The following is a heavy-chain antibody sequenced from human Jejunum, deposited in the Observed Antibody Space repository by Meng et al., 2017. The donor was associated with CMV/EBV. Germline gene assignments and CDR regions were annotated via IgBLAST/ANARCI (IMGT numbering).Heavy chain of an antibody. CDR3: ARDTIRDGVDY. Sequence: CSVSGAYIGSGTYYWSWIRQHPGKGLEWIGFIHSSGSTHYNPSLKSRVSISADTSNNHFSLTLTSVTAADTAIYYCARDTIRDGVDYWGQGTLVTVSS. J-gene: IGHJ4*02. CDR2: IHSSGST. CDR1: GAYIGSGTYY. V-gene: IGHV4-31*03. D-gene: IGHD3-3*01.